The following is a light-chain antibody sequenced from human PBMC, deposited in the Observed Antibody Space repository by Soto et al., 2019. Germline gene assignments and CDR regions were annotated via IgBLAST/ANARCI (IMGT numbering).Light chain of an antibody. CDR3: QQSYSTPRT. CDR1: QSISSY. J-gene: IGKJ1*01. V-gene: IGKV1-39*01. Sequence: DIQITKSPPSLSASVGDRVTITCRASQSISSYLNWYQQKPGKAPKLLIYAASSLQSGVPSRFSGSGSGTDFTLTISRLEPEDFATYYCQQSYSTPRTFGQGTKVDIK. CDR2: AAS.